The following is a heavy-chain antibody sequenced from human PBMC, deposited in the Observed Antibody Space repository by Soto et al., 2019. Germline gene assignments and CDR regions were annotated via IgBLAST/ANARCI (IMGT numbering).Heavy chain of an antibody. Sequence: PSETLSLTCTVSGGSISSGDYYWSWIRQPPGKGLEWIGYIYYSGSTYYNPSLKSRVTISVDTSKNQFSLKLSSVTAADTAVYYCARALKDFWSGYANWFDPWGQGTLVTVS. CDR1: GGSISSGDYY. D-gene: IGHD3-3*01. CDR2: IYYSGST. J-gene: IGHJ5*02. V-gene: IGHV4-30-4*01. CDR3: ARALKDFWSGYANWFDP.